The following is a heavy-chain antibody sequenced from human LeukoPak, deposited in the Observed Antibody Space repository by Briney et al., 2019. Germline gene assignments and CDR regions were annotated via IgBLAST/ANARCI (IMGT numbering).Heavy chain of an antibody. Sequence: GGSLRLPCAASGFTFSSYGMHWVRQAPGKGLEWVAVIWYDGSNKYYADSVKGRFTISRDNSKNTLYLQMNSLRAEDTAVYYCAAFALNYDSSGYSDAFDIWGQGTMVTVSS. CDR3: AAFALNYDSSGYSDAFDI. V-gene: IGHV3-33*01. CDR1: GFTFSSYG. D-gene: IGHD3-22*01. CDR2: IWYDGSNK. J-gene: IGHJ3*02.